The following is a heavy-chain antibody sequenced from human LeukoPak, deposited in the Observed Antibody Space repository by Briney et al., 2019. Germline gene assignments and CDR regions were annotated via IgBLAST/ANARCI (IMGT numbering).Heavy chain of an antibody. D-gene: IGHD6-13*01. CDR2: IYYSGST. CDR1: GGSISSSNYY. V-gene: IGHV4-39*01. J-gene: IGHJ6*02. CDR3: ARAGIIAAAGFAPYYYYYGMDV. Sequence: SETLSLTCTVSGGSISSSNYYWGWIRQPPGKGLEWIGSIYYSGSTYYNPSLKSRVTISVDTSKNQFSLKLNSVTAADTAVYYYARAGIIAAAGFAPYYYYYGMDVWGQGTTVTVSS.